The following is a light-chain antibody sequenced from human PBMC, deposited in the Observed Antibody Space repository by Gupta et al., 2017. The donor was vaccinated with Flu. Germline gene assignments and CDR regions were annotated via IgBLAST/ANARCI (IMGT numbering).Light chain of an antibody. Sequence: PSPLSASGGDRVTITCRASQDIGDDLGWYQQKPGKAPRRLIYAASTLQSEVPSRFSGSGYGTEFTLTISSLQPEDFATYYCLQHKNYPFTFGPGTKV. V-gene: IGKV1-17*01. J-gene: IGKJ3*01. CDR1: QDIGDD. CDR2: AAS. CDR3: LQHKNYPFT.